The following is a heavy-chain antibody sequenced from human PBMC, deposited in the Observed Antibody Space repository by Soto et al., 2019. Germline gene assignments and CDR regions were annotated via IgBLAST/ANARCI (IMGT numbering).Heavy chain of an antibody. CDR1: GFTFSGSS. Sequence: EVQLVESGGGLVQPGGSLKLSCAASGFTFSGSSMHWVRQASGKGLEWVGRIRDKANSYATVYAASVKGRFTISRDDSKNTAYLQMNSLKTEDTAVYYCARYYDGSGCLDYWGQGTLVTVSS. CDR2: IRDKANSYAT. J-gene: IGHJ4*02. V-gene: IGHV3-73*02. CDR3: ARYYDGSGCLDY. D-gene: IGHD3-22*01.